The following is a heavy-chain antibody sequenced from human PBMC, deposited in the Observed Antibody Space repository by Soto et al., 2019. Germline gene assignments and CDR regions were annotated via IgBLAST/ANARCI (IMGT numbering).Heavy chain of an antibody. CDR3: VRGCGRASCPYFFDY. J-gene: IGHJ4*02. CDR1: GFTFSTYW. Sequence: EEQLVESGRGLVQPGGSLRLSCAASGFTFSTYWMSWVRQAPGKGLEWVATIRQDGSEKHHVDSVEGRFTISRDNAKNSMYLQTNSLRAEDTAMYYCVRGCGRASCPYFFDYWGQGTLVSVSS. V-gene: IGHV3-7*01. D-gene: IGHD2-2*01. CDR2: IRQDGSEK.